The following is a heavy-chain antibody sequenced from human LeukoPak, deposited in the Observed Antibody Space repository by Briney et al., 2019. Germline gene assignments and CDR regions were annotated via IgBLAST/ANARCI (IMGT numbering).Heavy chain of an antibody. J-gene: IGHJ3*02. D-gene: IGHD3-22*01. V-gene: IGHV4-30-4*01. CDR3: ARVVVVGDAFDI. CDR2: IYYSGST. Sequence: SETLSLTCTVSGGSISSGDYYWSWIRQPPGQGLEWIGYIYYSGSTYYNPSLKSRVTISVDTSKNQFSLKLSSVTAADTAVYYCARVVVVGDAFDIWGQGTMVTVSS. CDR1: GGSISSGDYY.